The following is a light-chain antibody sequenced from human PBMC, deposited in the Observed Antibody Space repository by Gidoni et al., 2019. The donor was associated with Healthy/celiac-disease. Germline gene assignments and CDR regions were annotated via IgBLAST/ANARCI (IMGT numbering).Light chain of an antibody. CDR2: GAS. CDR3: QQYGSSPRYT. Sequence: EIVLTQSPGTLSLSPGERATLSCRASLSVSSSYLAWYQQKPGQAPRLLIYGASSRATGIPDRFSGSGSGTDFTLTISRLEPEDFAVYYCQQYGSSPRYTFXXXTKLEIK. CDR1: LSVSSSY. V-gene: IGKV3-20*01. J-gene: IGKJ2*01.